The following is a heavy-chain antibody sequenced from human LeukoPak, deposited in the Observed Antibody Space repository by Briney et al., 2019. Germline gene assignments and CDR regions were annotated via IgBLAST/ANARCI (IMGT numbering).Heavy chain of an antibody. CDR2: IYTSGST. J-gene: IGHJ5*02. D-gene: IGHD3-10*01. V-gene: IGHV4-4*07. Sequence: SETLSLTCTVSGGSISSYYWSWIRQPAGKGLEWIGRIYTSGSTNYNPSLKSRVTMSVDTSKNQFSLKLSSVTAADTAVYYCARDHMVRGVIPGNWFDPWGQGTLVTVSS. CDR1: GGSISSYY. CDR3: ARDHMVRGVIPGNWFDP.